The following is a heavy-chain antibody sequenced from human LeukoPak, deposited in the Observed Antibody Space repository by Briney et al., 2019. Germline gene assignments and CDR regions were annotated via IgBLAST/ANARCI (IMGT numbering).Heavy chain of an antibody. V-gene: IGHV3-23*01. Sequence: GGSLRLSCAASGFTFSSYAMSWVRQAPGKWLEWVSAISGSGGSTYYADSVKGRFTISRDNSKNTLYLQMNSLRAEDTAVYYCAKIHSPYYYDSSGPDYWGQGTLVTVSS. CDR3: AKIHSPYYYDSSGPDY. J-gene: IGHJ4*02. CDR2: ISGSGGST. D-gene: IGHD3-22*01. CDR1: GFTFSSYA.